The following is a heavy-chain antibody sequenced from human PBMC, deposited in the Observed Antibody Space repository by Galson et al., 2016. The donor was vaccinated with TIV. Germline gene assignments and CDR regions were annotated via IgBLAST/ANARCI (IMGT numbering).Heavy chain of an antibody. D-gene: IGHD4-11*01. V-gene: IGHV3-11*04. CDR2: IRSSGAAI. J-gene: IGHJ5*02. Sequence: SLRLSCAASTFTVNNNYMSWVRLAPGRGLEWISYIRSSGAAIYYADSVKGRFTISRDNVKNSLYLQMNSLRAEDTAVYYCARGLGNSNYYTHRFDPWGHGTLVTVSS. CDR3: ARGLGNSNYYTHRFDP. CDR1: TFTVNNNY.